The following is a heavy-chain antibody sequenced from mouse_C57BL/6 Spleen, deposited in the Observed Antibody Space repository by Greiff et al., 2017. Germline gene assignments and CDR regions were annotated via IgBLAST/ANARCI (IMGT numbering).Heavy chain of an antibody. J-gene: IGHJ4*01. Sequence: QVQLQQSGAELVRPGASVTLSCKASGYTFTDYEMHWVKQTPVHGLEWIGAIDPETGGTAYNQKFKGKAILTADKSSSTAYMELRSLTSEDSAVYYCTRGGYYDSNAMDYWGQGTSVTVSS. V-gene: IGHV1-15*01. D-gene: IGHD2-4*01. CDR3: TRGGYYDSNAMDY. CDR1: GYTFTDYE. CDR2: IDPETGGT.